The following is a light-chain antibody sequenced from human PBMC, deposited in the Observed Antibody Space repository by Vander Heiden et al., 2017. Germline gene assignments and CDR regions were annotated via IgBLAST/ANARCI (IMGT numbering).Light chain of an antibody. CDR3: LQSYSTHIT. CDR1: QSISSY. Sequence: DIQMTQSPSSLSASVGDRVTITCRASQSISSYLNWYQQKPGKAPKLLIYAASSLQSGVPSRFSGSGSGTDFTLTISSLQPEDFATYYCLQSYSTHITFGQGTRLEIK. V-gene: IGKV1-39*01. CDR2: AAS. J-gene: IGKJ5*01.